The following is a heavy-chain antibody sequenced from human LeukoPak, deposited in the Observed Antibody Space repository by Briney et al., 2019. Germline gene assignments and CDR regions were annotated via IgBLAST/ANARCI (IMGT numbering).Heavy chain of an antibody. J-gene: IGHJ3*01. V-gene: IGHV5-51*01. CDR2: IYPSDSDT. D-gene: IGHD1-7*01. CDR3: ASSGELLSRAFDF. CDR1: GYSFTSYW. Sequence: GESLKISCKGSGYSFTSYWIGWVRQMPGKGLEWMGIIYPSDSDTRYSPSFQGHVTISVDKSISTAYLQWSSLKASDTAMYYCASSGELLSRAFDFWGQGTMVTVSS.